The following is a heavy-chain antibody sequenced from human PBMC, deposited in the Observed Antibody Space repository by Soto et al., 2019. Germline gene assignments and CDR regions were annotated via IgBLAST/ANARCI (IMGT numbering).Heavy chain of an antibody. V-gene: IGHV4-4*02. CDR1: SGSISSNYW. Sequence: QVQLQESGPGLVKPSGTLSLTCAVSSGSISSNYWWSWVRQPPGKGLEWIGEIYHSGSTNYHSSLKSRVTMSVDKSKNQFSLKLCSVTAADTAIYYCAIGYSYYYYIVVWGKGTRVTVSS. CDR3: AIGYSYYYYIVV. J-gene: IGHJ6*03. D-gene: IGHD4-4*01. CDR2: IYHSGST.